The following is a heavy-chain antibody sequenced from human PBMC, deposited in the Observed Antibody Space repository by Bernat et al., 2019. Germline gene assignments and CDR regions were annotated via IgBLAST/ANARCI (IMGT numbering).Heavy chain of an antibody. Sequence: QLQLQESGPGLVKPSETLSLTCTVSGGSISSSSYYWGWIRQPPGKGLEWIGSIYYSGSTYYNPSLKSRVTISVDTSKNQFSVKLSSVTAADTAVYYCARRGSSGYYLYYFDYWGQGTLVTVSS. V-gene: IGHV4-39*01. D-gene: IGHD3-22*01. CDR2: IYYSGST. J-gene: IGHJ4*02. CDR3: ARRGSSGYYLYYFDY. CDR1: GGSISSSSYY.